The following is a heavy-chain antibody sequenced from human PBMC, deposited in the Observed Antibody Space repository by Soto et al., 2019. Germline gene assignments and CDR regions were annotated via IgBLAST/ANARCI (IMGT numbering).Heavy chain of an antibody. CDR1: GGTFSCYT. Sequence: QVQRVQSGAEVKKPGSSVKVSCKASGGTFSCYTISWVRQAPGQGLEWMGRIIRILGIANYAQKFKGRVTSPADQTTSTAYMELSSLRSEDTAVYYSAREPHGYGSGSYWGQGTLVTVSS. CDR2: IIRILGIA. V-gene: IGHV1-69*08. J-gene: IGHJ4*02. D-gene: IGHD3-10*01. CDR3: AREPHGYGSGSY.